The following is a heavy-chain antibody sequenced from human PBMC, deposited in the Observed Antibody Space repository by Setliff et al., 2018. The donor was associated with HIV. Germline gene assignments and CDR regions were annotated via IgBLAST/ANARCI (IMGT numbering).Heavy chain of an antibody. CDR1: GDSINSGTYY. D-gene: IGHD5-18*01. V-gene: IGHV4-61*02. J-gene: IGHJ4*02. CDR3: ARDRYTYAYLDY. CDR2: VYSSGNT. Sequence: SETLSLTCTVSGDSINSGTYYWNWLRQPAGKGLEWIGRVYSSGNTYYNPSLKSRAAISLNTSKNQFSLKLSSVTAADTAVYYCARDRYTYAYLDYWGQGTLVTVSS.